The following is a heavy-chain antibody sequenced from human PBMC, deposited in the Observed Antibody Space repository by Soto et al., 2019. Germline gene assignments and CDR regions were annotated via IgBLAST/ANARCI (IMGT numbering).Heavy chain of an antibody. CDR1: GYTFTSYY. CDR2: INCNSGGT. V-gene: IGHV1-46*01. J-gene: IGHJ4*02. D-gene: IGHD3-10*01. CDR3: VREFSGGYFDY. Sequence: QVQLVQSGAEVKKPGASVRLSCKASGYTFTSYYVHWVRQAPGQGLEWMGIINCNSGGTNYAQKFQGRDTMTRDTSTNTVYMDLSSLGSEDPAVYYCVREFSGGYFDYWGQGTLVTVSS.